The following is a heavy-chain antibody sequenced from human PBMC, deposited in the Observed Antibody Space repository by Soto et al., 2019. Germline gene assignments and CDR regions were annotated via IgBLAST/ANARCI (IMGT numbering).Heavy chain of an antibody. J-gene: IGHJ6*02. CDR2: IIPIFGTA. D-gene: IGHD1-26*01. V-gene: IGHV1-69*01. Sequence: QVQMVPSGAEVKKPGSSVKVSCKASGGTFSSYAISWVRQAPGQGLEWMGGIIPIFGTANYAQKFQGRVTITADESTSTAYMELSSLRSEDTAVYDCARVRPSWGAMHSIVGATPNTDYYGRDVWGQETTVTVSS. CDR1: GGTFSSYA. CDR3: ARVRPSWGAMHSIVGATPNTDYYGRDV.